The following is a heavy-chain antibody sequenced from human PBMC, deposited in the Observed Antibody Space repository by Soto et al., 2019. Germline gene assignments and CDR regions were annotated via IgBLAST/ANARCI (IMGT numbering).Heavy chain of an antibody. CDR3: ARHVVYYGSGSSRYYYMDV. D-gene: IGHD3-10*01. J-gene: IGHJ6*03. V-gene: IGHV5-51*01. CDR1: GYSFTSYW. Sequence: PGESLKISCKGSGYSFTSYWIGWVRQMPGKGLEWMGIIYPGDSDTRYSPSFQGQVTISADKSISTAYLQWSSLKASDTAMYYCARHVVYYGSGSSRYYYMDVWGKGTTVTVPS. CDR2: IYPGDSDT.